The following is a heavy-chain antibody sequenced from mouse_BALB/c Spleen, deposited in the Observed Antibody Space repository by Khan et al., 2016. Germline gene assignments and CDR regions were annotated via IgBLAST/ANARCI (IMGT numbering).Heavy chain of an antibody. CDR1: GYAFSTYW. V-gene: IGHV1-80*01. CDR2: IYPGDGDT. Sequence: QIQLVQSGAELVRPGSSVKISCKASGYAFSTYWMNWVKQRPGQGLEWIGHIYPGDGDTNYNGNFKYKATLTADKSSNTAYMQLSSLTSEDSAVYFCARGVGPDYWGQDTTLTVSS. D-gene: IGHD4-1*01. CDR3: ARGVGPDY. J-gene: IGHJ2*01.